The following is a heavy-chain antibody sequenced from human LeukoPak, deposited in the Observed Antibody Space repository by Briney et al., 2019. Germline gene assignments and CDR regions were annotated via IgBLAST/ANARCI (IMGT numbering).Heavy chain of an antibody. CDR1: GYSFVTYW. CDR3: ARHRRYYDTSDYYYGYFDY. Sequence: GESLKISCKGSGYSFVTYWIGWVRQMPGKGLEWMAIIYPGDSDARYSPSFQGQVTISVDKSINTAYLQWSNLKASDTAMYYCARHRRYYDTSDYYYGYFDYWGQGTLVTVSS. J-gene: IGHJ4*02. D-gene: IGHD3-22*01. CDR2: IYPGDSDA. V-gene: IGHV5-51*01.